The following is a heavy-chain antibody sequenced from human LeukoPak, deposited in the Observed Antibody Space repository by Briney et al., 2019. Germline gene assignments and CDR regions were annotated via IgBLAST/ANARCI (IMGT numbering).Heavy chain of an antibody. CDR1: GYTFTSYG. CDR2: ISAYNGNT. CDR3: ARVGLLTGYYFFDY. J-gene: IGHJ4*02. Sequence: GASVKVSCKASGYTFTSYGISWVRQAPGQGLEWMGWISAYNGNTNYAQKLQGRVTMTTDTSTSTAYMELRGLGSDETAVYYCARVGLLTGYYFFDYWGQGTLVTVSS. V-gene: IGHV1-18*01. D-gene: IGHD3-9*01.